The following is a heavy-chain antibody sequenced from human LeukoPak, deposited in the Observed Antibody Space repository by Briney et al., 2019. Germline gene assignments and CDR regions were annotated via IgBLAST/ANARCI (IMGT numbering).Heavy chain of an antibody. CDR2: IYSGGST. D-gene: IGHD2-15*01. J-gene: IGHJ6*03. CDR1: GFTVSSNY. V-gene: IGHV3-53*01. CDR3: AREAWADKFRSGYYYMDV. Sequence: GGSLRLSCAASGFTVSSNYMSWVRQAPGKGLEWVSVIYSGGSTYYADSVKGRFTISRDNSKNTLYLQMNSLRAEDTAGYYCAREAWADKFRSGYYYMDVWGKGTTVTVSS.